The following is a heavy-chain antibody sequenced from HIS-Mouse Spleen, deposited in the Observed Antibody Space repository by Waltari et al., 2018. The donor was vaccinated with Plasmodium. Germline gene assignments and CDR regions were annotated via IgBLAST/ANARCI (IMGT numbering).Heavy chain of an antibody. CDR2: ISSSSSYI. J-gene: IGHJ3*02. D-gene: IGHD7-27*01. CDR1: GFTFSSYT. CDR3: ARDPPLSITGDLDAFDI. V-gene: IGHV3-21*01. Sequence: EVQLVESGGGLVKPGGTRGLSCAASGFTFSSYTMNWVRQAPGKGLEWVSSISSSSSYIYYADSVKGRFTISRDNAKNSLYLQMNSLRAEDTAVYYCARDPPLSITGDLDAFDIWGQGTMVTVS.